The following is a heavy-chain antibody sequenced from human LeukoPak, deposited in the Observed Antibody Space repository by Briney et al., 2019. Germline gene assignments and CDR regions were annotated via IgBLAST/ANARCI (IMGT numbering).Heavy chain of an antibody. D-gene: IGHD6-19*01. CDR3: ARGGYTSDPMDY. CDR1: GFTFSIYS. J-gene: IGHJ4*02. CDR2: ISTSSSSI. Sequence: GGSLRLSCAASGFTFSIYSMNWVRQAPGKGLEWVSHISTSSSSIYYADSVKGRFTISRDNSKNTMYLQMNSLRAEDTAVYYCARGGYTSDPMDYWGQGTLVTVSS. V-gene: IGHV3-48*01.